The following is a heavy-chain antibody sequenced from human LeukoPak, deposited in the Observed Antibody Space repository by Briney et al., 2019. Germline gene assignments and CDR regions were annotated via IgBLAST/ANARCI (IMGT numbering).Heavy chain of an antibody. CDR1: GFTFTSYA. CDR2: IGGSGSVT. CDR3: AREGDYDY. Sequence: GGSLRLSCAASGFTFTSYAMSWVRQAPGKGLEWVSTIGGSGSVTFYADSVKGRFTISRDKSKNTLYLQMNSLRAGDTAVYFCAREGDYDYWGQGTLVTVSS. D-gene: IGHD4-17*01. V-gene: IGHV3-23*01. J-gene: IGHJ4*02.